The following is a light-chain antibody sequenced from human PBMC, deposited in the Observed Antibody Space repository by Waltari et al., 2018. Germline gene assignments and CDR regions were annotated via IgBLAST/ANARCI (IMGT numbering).Light chain of an antibody. Sequence: EIVLTQSPATLSLSPGERATLSCRASQSVSSYLAWYQQKPGQAPRLLIYGASNWATGIPARFSGSGSGTDFTLTISSLEPEDFAVYYCQHRGDWPPTWTFGQGTKVEIK. CDR1: QSVSSY. V-gene: IGKV3-11*01. CDR3: QHRGDWPPTWT. CDR2: GAS. J-gene: IGKJ1*01.